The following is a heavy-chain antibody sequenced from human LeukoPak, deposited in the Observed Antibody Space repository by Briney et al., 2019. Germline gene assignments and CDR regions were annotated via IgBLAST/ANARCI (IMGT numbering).Heavy chain of an antibody. D-gene: IGHD7-27*01. V-gene: IGHV1-2*02. CDR3: ARVKPGVKLTGARLDFDY. CDR1: GYTFTGYY. J-gene: IGHJ4*02. Sequence: ASVKVSCKASGYTFTGYYMHWVRQAPGQGLEWMGWINPNSGGTNYAQKFQGRVTMTRDTSISTAYMELSRLRSDDTAVYYCARVKPGVKLTGARLDFDYWGQGTLVTVSS. CDR2: INPNSGGT.